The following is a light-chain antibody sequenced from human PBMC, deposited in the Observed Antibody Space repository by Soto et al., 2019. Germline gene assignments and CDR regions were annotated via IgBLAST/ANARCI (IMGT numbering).Light chain of an antibody. V-gene: IGKV3-11*01. CDR1: QSVSSY. Sequence: EIVLTQSPATLSLSPGERATLSCRASQSVSSYLVWYQQKPGQAPRLLIYDASNRATGIPARFSGSGSGTDFTLTISSLEHEDFAVYYCQQRSNSPPWTFGQGTKVEIK. CDR2: DAS. J-gene: IGKJ1*01. CDR3: QQRSNSPPWT.